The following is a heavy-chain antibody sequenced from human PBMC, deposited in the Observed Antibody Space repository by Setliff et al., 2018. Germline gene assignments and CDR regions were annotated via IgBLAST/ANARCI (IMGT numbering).Heavy chain of an antibody. Sequence: ASVKVSCKASGYTFTSYDINWVRQATRQGLEWMGWINNYNGNTDYAQNIQGRVTMTTDTSTSTAYMELRSLRSDDTAVYYCARAPRLEWLLPTFDSWGQGTLVTVSS. J-gene: IGHJ4*02. V-gene: IGHV1-18*01. CDR1: GYTFTSYD. CDR2: INNYNGNT. CDR3: ARAPRLEWLLPTFDS. D-gene: IGHD3-3*01.